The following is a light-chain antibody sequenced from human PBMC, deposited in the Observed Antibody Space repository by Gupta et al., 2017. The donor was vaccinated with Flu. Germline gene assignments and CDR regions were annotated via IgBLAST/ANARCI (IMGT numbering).Light chain of an antibody. CDR2: VAS. CDR1: QSVYSNY. CDR3: QQYGDSPLT. J-gene: IGKJ4*01. V-gene: IGKV3-20*01. Sequence: RATLSCRASQSVYSNYLAWYQQKPGQAPRLLISVASTRATGIPDRFSGSGSGTDFTLTINRLEPEDCAVYYCQQYGDSPLTFGGGTKVEI.